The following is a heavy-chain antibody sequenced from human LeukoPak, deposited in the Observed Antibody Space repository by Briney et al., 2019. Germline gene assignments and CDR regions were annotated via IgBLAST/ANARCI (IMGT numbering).Heavy chain of an antibody. D-gene: IGHD3-22*01. V-gene: IGHV1-18*01. CDR3: TSGSSSGYRSFDY. CDR2: ISAYNGNT. J-gene: IGHJ4*02. Sequence: ASVKVSCKASGYTFTSYGISWVRQAPGQGLERMGWISAYNGNTNYAQKLQGRVTMTTDTSTSTAYMELRSPRSDDTAVYYCTSGSSSGYRSFDYWGQGTLVTVSS. CDR1: GYTFTSYG.